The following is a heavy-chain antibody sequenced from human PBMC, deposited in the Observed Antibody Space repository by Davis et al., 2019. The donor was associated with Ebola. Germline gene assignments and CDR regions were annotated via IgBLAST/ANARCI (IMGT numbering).Heavy chain of an antibody. J-gene: IGHJ4*02. CDR2: ISYDGSNN. Sequence: GESLKIYCAASGFTFSSYGMHWVRQAPGKGLEWVAVISYDGSNNYYADSVKGRFTISRDNSKNTLYLQMNSLRAEDTAVYYCAVSCSGYYRFDYWGQGTLVTVSS. V-gene: IGHV3-30*03. CDR3: AVSCSGYYRFDY. CDR1: GFTFSSYG. D-gene: IGHD3-22*01.